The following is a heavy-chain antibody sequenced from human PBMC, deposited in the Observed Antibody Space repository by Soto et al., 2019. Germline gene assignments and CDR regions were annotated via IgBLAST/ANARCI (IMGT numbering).Heavy chain of an antibody. D-gene: IGHD3-9*01. CDR3: ARVKFDWLLGAFDY. CDR2: ISTSGDTI. J-gene: IGHJ4*02. Sequence: GGSVRLSCAASGFTFSDRHMSWIRQAPGKGLEWVSYISTSGDTIYYADSVKGRFTMSRDNAENSLYLEMNNLRAEDTAVYYCARVKFDWLLGAFDYWGQGTLVTVSS. CDR1: GFTFSDRH. V-gene: IGHV3-11*01.